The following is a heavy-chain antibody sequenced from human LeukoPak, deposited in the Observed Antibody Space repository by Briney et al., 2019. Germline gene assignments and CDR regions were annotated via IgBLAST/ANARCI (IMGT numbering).Heavy chain of an antibody. J-gene: IGHJ4*02. CDR1: GFTFSSYA. V-gene: IGHV3-23*01. CDR3: AKSGGEIVGATTDYFDY. D-gene: IGHD1-26*01. CDR2: ISGSGGST. Sequence: GGSLRLSCAASGFTFSSYAMSWVRQAPGKGLEWVSAISGSGGSTYYADSVKGRFTISRDNSKNTLYLEMNSLRAEDTAVYYCAKSGGEIVGATTDYFDYWGQGTLVTVSS.